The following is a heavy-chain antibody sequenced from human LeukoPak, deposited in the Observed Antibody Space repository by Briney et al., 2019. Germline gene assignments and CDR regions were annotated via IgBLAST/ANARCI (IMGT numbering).Heavy chain of an antibody. CDR1: GFTVSTNC. J-gene: IGHJ4*02. V-gene: IGHV3-53*04. D-gene: IGHD5-18*01. Sequence: PGGSLRLSCAACGFTVSTNCMTWVRQDPGKGLEWVSTIYSGGTTYYADSVMGRFTISRHNSRNTLYLQMNSLRAEDTAVYYCARVDTVMAYYFDLWGQGTLVTVSS. CDR3: ARVDTVMAYYFDL. CDR2: IYSGGTT.